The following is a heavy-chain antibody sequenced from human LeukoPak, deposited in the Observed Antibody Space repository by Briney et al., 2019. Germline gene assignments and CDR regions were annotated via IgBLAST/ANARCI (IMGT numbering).Heavy chain of an antibody. V-gene: IGHV3-9*01. Sequence: PGRSPRLSCAASGFTFDDYAMHWVRQAPGKGLEWVSGISWNSGSIGYADSVKGRFTISRDNAKNSLYLQMNSLRAEDTALYYCAKDIGYSSSWYCDYWGQGTLVTVSS. CDR2: ISWNSGSI. D-gene: IGHD6-13*01. J-gene: IGHJ4*02. CDR1: GFTFDDYA. CDR3: AKDIGYSSSWYCDY.